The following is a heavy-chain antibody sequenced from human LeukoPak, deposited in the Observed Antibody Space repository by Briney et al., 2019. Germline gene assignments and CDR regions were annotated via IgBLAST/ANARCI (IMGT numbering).Heavy chain of an antibody. Sequence: GGSLRLSCAASGFTFSSYAMSWVRQAPGKGLQWVSAISGSGGSTYYADSVKGRFTISRDNSKNTLYLQMNSLRTEDTAVYYCAKAGGYDILTGLDYWGQGTLVTVSS. J-gene: IGHJ4*02. CDR2: ISGSGGST. V-gene: IGHV3-23*01. CDR1: GFTFSSYA. CDR3: AKAGGYDILTGLDY. D-gene: IGHD3-9*01.